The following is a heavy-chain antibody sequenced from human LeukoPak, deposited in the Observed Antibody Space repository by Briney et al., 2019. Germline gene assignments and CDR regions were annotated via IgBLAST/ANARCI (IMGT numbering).Heavy chain of an antibody. Sequence: GRSLRLSCAASGFTFDDYAMHWVRQAPGKGLEWVSGISWNSGSIGYADSVKGRFTISRDNAKNSLYLQMNSLRAEDTALYYCAKDWVAVAGYYFDYWGQGTLVTVSS. CDR2: ISWNSGSI. CDR1: GFTFDDYA. D-gene: IGHD6-19*01. CDR3: AKDWVAVAGYYFDY. V-gene: IGHV3-9*01. J-gene: IGHJ4*02.